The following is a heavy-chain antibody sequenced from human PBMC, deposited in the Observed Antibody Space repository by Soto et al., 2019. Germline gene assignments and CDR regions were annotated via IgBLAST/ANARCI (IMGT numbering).Heavy chain of an antibody. D-gene: IGHD3-22*01. V-gene: IGHV1-18*04. CDR3: ARGYYYDSSGYYQNAFDI. CDR1: GYTFTSYG. Sequence: GASVKVSCKASGYTFTSYGISWVRQAPGQGLEWMGWISAYNGNTNYAQKLQGRVTMTTDTSTSTAYMELRSLRSDDTAMYYCARGYYYDSSGYYQNAFDIWGQGTMVTVSS. CDR2: ISAYNGNT. J-gene: IGHJ3*02.